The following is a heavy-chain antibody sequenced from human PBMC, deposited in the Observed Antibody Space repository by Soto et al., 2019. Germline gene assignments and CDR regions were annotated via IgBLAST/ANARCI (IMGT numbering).Heavy chain of an antibody. Sequence: GGSLRLSCAASGFTFSSYGMHWVRQAPGKGLEWVAVIWYDGSNKYYADSVKGRFTISRDNSKNTLYLQMNSLRAEDTAVYYCARDRSEAAADFDYWGQGTLVTVSS. V-gene: IGHV3-33*01. D-gene: IGHD6-13*01. CDR3: ARDRSEAAADFDY. CDR2: IWYDGSNK. CDR1: GFTFSSYG. J-gene: IGHJ4*02.